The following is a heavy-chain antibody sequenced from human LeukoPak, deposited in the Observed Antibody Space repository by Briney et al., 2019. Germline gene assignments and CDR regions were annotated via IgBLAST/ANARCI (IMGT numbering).Heavy chain of an antibody. CDR1: GGSFSGYY. D-gene: IGHD1-26*01. CDR2: IYYSGST. Sequence: SETLSLTCAVYGGSFSGYYWSWIRQPPGKGLEWIGYIYYSGSTNYNPSLKSRVTISVDTSKNQFSLKLSSVTAADTAVYYCARHARPSGSYYRYWGQGTLVTVSS. CDR3: ARHARPSGSYYRY. V-gene: IGHV4-59*08. J-gene: IGHJ4*02.